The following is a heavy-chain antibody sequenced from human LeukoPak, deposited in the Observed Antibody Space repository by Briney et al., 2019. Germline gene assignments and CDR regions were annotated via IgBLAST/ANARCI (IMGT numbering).Heavy chain of an antibody. Sequence: GESLKISCKASGYNFNNQWMAWVRQMPGKGLEWMGFIYPGDSETKYSPSFQGLVTISVDRSISTSYVQWSSLKASDSAIYFCARPWFSDYGMDVWGQGTTVTVSS. CDR3: ARPWFSDYGMDV. CDR2: IYPGDSET. CDR1: GYNFNNQW. D-gene: IGHD1-26*01. J-gene: IGHJ6*02. V-gene: IGHV5-51*01.